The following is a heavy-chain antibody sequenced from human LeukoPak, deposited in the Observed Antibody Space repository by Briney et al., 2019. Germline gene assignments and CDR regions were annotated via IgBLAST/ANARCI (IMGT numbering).Heavy chain of an antibody. CDR1: GFTFSSYS. V-gene: IGHV3-21*01. CDR2: ISSSYI. Sequence: PGGSLRLSCAASGFTFSSYSMNWVRQAPGKGLEWVSSISSSYIYYADSVKGRFTISRDNAKNSLYLQMNSLRAEDTAVYYCASGAVPAADDAFDIWGQGTMVTVSS. D-gene: IGHD2-2*01. CDR3: ASGAVPAADDAFDI. J-gene: IGHJ3*02.